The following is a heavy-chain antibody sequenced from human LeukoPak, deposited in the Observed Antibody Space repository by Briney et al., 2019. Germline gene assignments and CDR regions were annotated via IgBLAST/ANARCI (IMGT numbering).Heavy chain of an antibody. D-gene: IGHD3-3*01. V-gene: IGHV1-2*02. J-gene: IGHJ4*02. CDR1: GYTFTGYY. CDR3: ARDVYDFWSGDEYYFDY. Sequence: ASVKVSCKASGYTFTGYYMHWVRQAPGQGLEWMGWINPNSGGTNYAQKFQGRVTMTRDTSISTAYMELSRLRSDDTAVYYCARDVYDFWSGDEYYFDYWGQGTLVTVSS. CDR2: INPNSGGT.